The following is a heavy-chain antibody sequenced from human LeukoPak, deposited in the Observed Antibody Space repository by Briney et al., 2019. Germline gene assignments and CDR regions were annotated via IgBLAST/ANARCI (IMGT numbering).Heavy chain of an antibody. Sequence: SVKVSCKASGGTFSSYAISWVRQAPGQGLEWMGGIIPIFGTANSAQKFQGRVTITTDESTNTAYMELSSLRSEDTAVYYCAREEVEGEVYAIRKFYDMWGQGTMVTVSS. CDR3: AREEVEGEVYAIRKFYDM. J-gene: IGHJ3*02. V-gene: IGHV1-69*05. CDR1: GGTFSSYA. CDR2: IIPIFGTA. D-gene: IGHD2-8*01.